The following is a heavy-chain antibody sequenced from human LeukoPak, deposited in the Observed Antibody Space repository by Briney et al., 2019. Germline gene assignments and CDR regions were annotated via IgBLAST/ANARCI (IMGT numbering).Heavy chain of an antibody. CDR2: ICSGASYI. D-gene: IGHD6-13*01. J-gene: IGHJ2*01. CDR3: ARDPGSSSTNWYFDL. CDR1: GLSLTSYR. V-gene: IGHV3-21*01. Sequence: AGGSLRLSCAPSGLSLTSYRMNWVRQPAGKGLEWVSSICSGASYIYYADSVKGRFTLSKDNAKNSLYLHMNSLRAEDTAVYYCARDPGSSSTNWYFDLWGRGTLVTVSS.